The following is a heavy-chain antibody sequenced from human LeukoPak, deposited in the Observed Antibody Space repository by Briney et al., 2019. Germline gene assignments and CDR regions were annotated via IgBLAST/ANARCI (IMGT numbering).Heavy chain of an antibody. CDR2: IIPIFGTA. V-gene: IGHV1-69*13. Sequence: GASVKVSCKTSGYTFTSYGISWVRQAPGQGLEWMGWIIPIFGTANYAQKFQGRVTITADESTSTAYMELSSLRSEDTAVYYCARAPLKRWLPFDPWGQGTLVTVSS. J-gene: IGHJ5*02. CDR3: ARAPLKRWLPFDP. D-gene: IGHD5-24*01. CDR1: GYTFTSYG.